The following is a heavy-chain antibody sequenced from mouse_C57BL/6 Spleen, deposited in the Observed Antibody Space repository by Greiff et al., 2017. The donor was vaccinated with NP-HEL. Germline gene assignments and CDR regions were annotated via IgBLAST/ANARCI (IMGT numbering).Heavy chain of an antibody. D-gene: IGHD1-1*01. CDR3: ARFMHTTVVEGDAMDY. Sequence: EVQLQESGPELVKPGASVKISCKASGYSFTDYNMNWVKQSNGKSLEWIGVINPNYGTTSYNQKFKGKATLTVDQSSSTAYMQLNSLTSEDSAVYYCARFMHTTVVEGDAMDYWGQGTSVTVSS. CDR2: INPNYGTT. V-gene: IGHV1-39*01. CDR1: GYSFTDYN. J-gene: IGHJ4*01.